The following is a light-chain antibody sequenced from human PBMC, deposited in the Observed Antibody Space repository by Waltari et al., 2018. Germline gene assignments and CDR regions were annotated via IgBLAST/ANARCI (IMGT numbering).Light chain of an antibody. Sequence: QAVLTQPPSVSGAPGQSVTIPCPGSSPNIRAGSDVHWYQQVPGTAPKLLTYGDTNRPSGVPARFSASKSGTSASLAITGLQAEDEADYYCQSYDTAVNVLFGGGTKLTVL. CDR1: SPNIRAGSD. V-gene: IGLV1-40*01. J-gene: IGLJ2*01. CDR3: QSYDTAVNVL. CDR2: GDT.